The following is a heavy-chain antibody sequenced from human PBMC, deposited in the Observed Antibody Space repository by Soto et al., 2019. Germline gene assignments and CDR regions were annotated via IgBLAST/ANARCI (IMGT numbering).Heavy chain of an antibody. CDR1: GYTFTSYD. J-gene: IGHJ5*02. V-gene: IGHV1-8*01. CDR2: MNPNSGNT. D-gene: IGHD3-16*01. Sequence: QVQLVQSGAEVKKPGASVKVSCKASGYTFTSYDINWVRQATGQGLEWMGWMNPNSGNTGYAQKFQGRVTMTRNTFISTGYMEVGRLKFWETALEYCAGYGALGVYLVPPLGQGTLVTVSS. CDR3: AGYGALGVYLVPP.